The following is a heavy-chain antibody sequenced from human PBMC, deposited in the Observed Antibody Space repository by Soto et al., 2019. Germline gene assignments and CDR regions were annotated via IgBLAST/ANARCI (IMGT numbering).Heavy chain of an antibody. Sequence: GESLKISCKGSGYSFTSYWIGWVRQMPGKGLEWMGIIYPGDSDTRYSPSFQGQVTISADKSISTAYLQWSSLKASDTAMYYCARLGGGAGVENVVVVAATKLYYYYYMDVWGKGTTVTVSS. CDR3: ARLGGGAGVENVVVVAATKLYYYYYMDV. V-gene: IGHV5-51*01. D-gene: IGHD2-15*01. J-gene: IGHJ6*03. CDR1: GYSFTSYW. CDR2: IYPGDSDT.